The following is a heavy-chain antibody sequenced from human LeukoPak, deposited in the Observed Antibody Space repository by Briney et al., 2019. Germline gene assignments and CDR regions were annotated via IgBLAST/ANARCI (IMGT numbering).Heavy chain of an antibody. Sequence: SETLSLTCAVYGGSFSGGYYWSWIRQHPGKGLEWIGYIYYSGSTYYNPSLKSRVTISVDTSKNQFSLKLSSVTAADTAVYYCARGVGVPAAIGRAFDIWGQGTMVTVSS. D-gene: IGHD2-2*01. CDR3: ARGVGVPAAIGRAFDI. CDR2: IYYSGST. V-gene: IGHV4-31*11. J-gene: IGHJ3*02. CDR1: GGSFSGGYY.